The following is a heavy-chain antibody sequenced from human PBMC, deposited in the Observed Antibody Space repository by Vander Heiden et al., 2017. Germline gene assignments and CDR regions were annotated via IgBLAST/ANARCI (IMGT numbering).Heavy chain of an antibody. CDR1: AFRFPAYS. J-gene: IGHJ4*02. Sequence: EVQLEESGGGLVQPGRSLRLSCPPSAFRFPAYSLSWFRQAPGKGLEWVGFIRKRAFGGTTEYAASVKGRFTLSWDDSKNIAYLQMDSLNTEDTAIYYCTRDSTLARGGVLDHWGQRTLVTVSS. V-gene: IGHV3-49*03. D-gene: IGHD3-16*01. CDR2: IRKRAFGGTT. CDR3: TRDSTLARGGVLDH.